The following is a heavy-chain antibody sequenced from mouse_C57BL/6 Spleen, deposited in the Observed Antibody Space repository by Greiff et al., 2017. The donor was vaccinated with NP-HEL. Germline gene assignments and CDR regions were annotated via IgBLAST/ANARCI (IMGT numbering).Heavy chain of an antibody. CDR1: GYAFTNYL. D-gene: IGHD3-2*02. V-gene: IGHV1-54*01. CDR2: INPGSGGT. J-gene: IGHJ4*01. CDR3: ARFGSSGYVRAMDY. Sequence: QVQLQQSGAELVRPGTSVKVSCKASGYAFTNYLIEWVKQRPGQGLEWIGVINPGSGGTNYNEKFKGKATLTADKSSRTAYMQLSSLTSEDSAVYFCARFGSSGYVRAMDYWGQGTSVTVSS.